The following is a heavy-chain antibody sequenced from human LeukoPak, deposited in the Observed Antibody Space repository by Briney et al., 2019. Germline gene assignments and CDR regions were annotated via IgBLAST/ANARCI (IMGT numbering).Heavy chain of an antibody. CDR1: GFTFSHAW. CDR2: IKIKIDGGTT. V-gene: IGHV3-15*01. D-gene: IGHD1-7*01. J-gene: IGHJ6*02. CDR3: TTDEDWNYARKDV. Sequence: GGSLRLSCAASGFTFSHAWMTWVRQAPGKGLEWVGRIKIKIDGGTTVYAAPVKGRFTISRDDSKSTLYLQMNSLKIEDTAVYYCTTDEDWNYARKDVWGQGATVIVSS.